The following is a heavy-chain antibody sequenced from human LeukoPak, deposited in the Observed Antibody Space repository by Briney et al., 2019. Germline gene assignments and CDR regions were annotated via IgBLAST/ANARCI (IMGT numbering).Heavy chain of an antibody. CDR1: GFTFSSYS. J-gene: IGHJ4*02. D-gene: IGHD3-16*02. V-gene: IGHV3-48*04. Sequence: PGGSLRLSCAASGFTFSSYSMNWVRQAPGKGLEWVSYISSSSSTIYYADSVKGRFTISRDNAKNSLYLQMNSLRAEDTAVYYCARGTDSDYIWGSYRYIDYWGQGTLVTVSS. CDR2: ISSSSSTI. CDR3: ARGTDSDYIWGSYRYIDY.